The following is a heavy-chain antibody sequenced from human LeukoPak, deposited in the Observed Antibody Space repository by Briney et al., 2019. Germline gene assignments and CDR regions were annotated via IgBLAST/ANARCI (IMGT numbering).Heavy chain of an antibody. J-gene: IGHJ4*02. D-gene: IGHD2-21*02. CDR1: GLSFLSYS. V-gene: IGHV3-21*01. Sequence: GGSLRLSCAASGLSFLSYSMNWVRQAPGKGLEWVSSISSISSYVYYADSVKGRFTISRDNAKNSLYLQMNSLRVEDTAVYYCAREGDLDFDYWGQGTLVTVSS. CDR3: AREGDLDFDY. CDR2: ISSISSYV.